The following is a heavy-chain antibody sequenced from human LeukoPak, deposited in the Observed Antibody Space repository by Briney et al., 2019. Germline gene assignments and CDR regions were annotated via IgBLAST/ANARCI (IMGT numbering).Heavy chain of an antibody. J-gene: IGHJ6*03. CDR1: GFTFSTYS. CDR2: ISGSSSTI. V-gene: IGHV3-48*04. D-gene: IGHD6-19*01. CDR3: ARVMEQSHFYHYIDV. Sequence: GGSLRLSCAASGFTFSTYSMNWVRQAPGEGLEWVSYISGSSSTILYADSVKGRFTISRDNAKNSLYVQMNRLRAEDTAVYYCARVMEQSHFYHYIDVWGRGTTVAVSS.